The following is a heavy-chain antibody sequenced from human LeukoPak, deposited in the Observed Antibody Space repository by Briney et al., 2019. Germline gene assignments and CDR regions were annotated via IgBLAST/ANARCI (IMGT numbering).Heavy chain of an antibody. J-gene: IGHJ4*02. V-gene: IGHV3-21*04. CDR3: AKARSLVGAMDY. Sequence: PGGSLRLSCAASGFTFSSYSMNWVRQAPGKGLEWVSSISSSSSYIYYADSAKGRFTISRDNAKNSLYLQMNSLRAEDMALYYCAKARSLVGAMDYWGQGTLVTVSS. D-gene: IGHD1-26*01. CDR1: GFTFSSYS. CDR2: ISSSSSYI.